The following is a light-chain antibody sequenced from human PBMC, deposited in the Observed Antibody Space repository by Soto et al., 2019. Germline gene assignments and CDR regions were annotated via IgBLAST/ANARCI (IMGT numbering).Light chain of an antibody. Sequence: DVQMTQSTSTLSASVGDRVSITCRASQSISSWLAWYQQKAGKAPKLLIYDASTLQSGVPSRFSGSGSGTEFTLTISSLQPEDFATYYCQQGYSISWTFGQGTKVDIK. CDR3: QQGYSISWT. J-gene: IGKJ1*01. V-gene: IGKV1-5*01. CDR1: QSISSW. CDR2: DAS.